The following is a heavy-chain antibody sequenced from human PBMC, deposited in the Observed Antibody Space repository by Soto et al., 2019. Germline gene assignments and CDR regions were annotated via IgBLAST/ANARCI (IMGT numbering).Heavy chain of an antibody. V-gene: IGHV4-30-4*01. J-gene: IGHJ4*02. CDR2: IYYSGST. CDR1: GGSISSGDYY. D-gene: IGHD3-22*01. CDR3: ARFDYDSSGYLGYFSVGYFDY. Sequence: SETLSLTCTVSGGSISSGDYYWSWIRQPPGKGLEWIGYIYYSGSTYYNPSLKSRVTISVDTSKNQFSLKLSSVTAADTAVYYCARFDYDSSGYLGYFSVGYFDYWGQGTLVTVSS.